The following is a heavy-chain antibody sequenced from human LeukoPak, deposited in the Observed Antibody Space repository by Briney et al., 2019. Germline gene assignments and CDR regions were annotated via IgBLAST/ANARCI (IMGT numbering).Heavy chain of an antibody. J-gene: IGHJ4*02. Sequence: GESLKISCKGSGYSLTSYWIGWVRQMPGKGLEWMGIIYPGDSDTRYSPSFQGQVTISADKSIDTAYLQWSSLKASDTAMYYCARRLRYCTDGTCYPDYWGQGTLVTVSS. CDR2: IYPGDSDT. V-gene: IGHV5-51*01. CDR1: GYSLTSYW. D-gene: IGHD2-15*01. CDR3: ARRLRYCTDGTCYPDY.